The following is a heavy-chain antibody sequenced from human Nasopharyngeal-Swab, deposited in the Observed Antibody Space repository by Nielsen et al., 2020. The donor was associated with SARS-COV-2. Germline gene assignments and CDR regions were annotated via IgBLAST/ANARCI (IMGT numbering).Heavy chain of an antibody. D-gene: IGHD6-19*01. CDR3: ARTMRSSSGWYNSGYFDY. CDR1: GGSISSSSYY. J-gene: IGHJ4*02. CDR2: INHSGST. V-gene: IGHV4-39*07. Sequence: SETLSLTCTVSGGSISSSSYYWSWIRQPPGKGLEWIGEINHSGSTNYNPSLKSRVTISVDTSKNQFSLKLSSVTAADTAVYYCARTMRSSSGWYNSGYFDYWGQGTLVTVSS.